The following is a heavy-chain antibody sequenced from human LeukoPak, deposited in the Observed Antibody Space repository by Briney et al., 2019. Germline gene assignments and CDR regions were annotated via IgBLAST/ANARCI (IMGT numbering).Heavy chain of an antibody. V-gene: IGHV3-23*01. CDR2: ISGSGGST. D-gene: IGHD2-2*01. CDR3: AKARRSACSSTSCYPFGY. Sequence: GGSLRLSCAASGFTFRSYAMSWVRQAPGKGLEWVSSISGSGGSTYYADSVKGRFTISRDNSNNTLYLQMNSLRADDTAVYYCAKARRSACSSTSCYPFGYWGQGTLVTVSS. CDR1: GFTFRSYA. J-gene: IGHJ4*02.